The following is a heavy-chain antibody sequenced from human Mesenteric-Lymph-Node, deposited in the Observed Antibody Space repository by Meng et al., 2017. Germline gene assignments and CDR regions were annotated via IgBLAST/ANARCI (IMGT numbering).Heavy chain of an antibody. Sequence: SETLSLTCTVSGGSISSYYWSWIRQPPGKGLEWIGEINHSGSTNYNPSLKSRVTISVDTSKNQFSLKLSSVTAADTAVYYCARAYYYGSGSYLGFDYWGQGTLVTVSS. CDR2: INHSGST. V-gene: IGHV4-34*01. CDR3: ARAYYYGSGSYLGFDY. D-gene: IGHD3-10*01. J-gene: IGHJ4*02. CDR1: GGSISSYY.